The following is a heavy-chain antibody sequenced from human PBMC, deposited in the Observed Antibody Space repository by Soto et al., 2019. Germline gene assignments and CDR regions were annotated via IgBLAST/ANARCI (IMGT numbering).Heavy chain of an antibody. CDR3: ARGGHVVVVTAALDY. J-gene: IGHJ4*02. CDR1: GDTFTDYY. Sequence: HVQLMQSGAEVKKPGASVKVSCKASGDTFTDYYIHWVRQAPGQGLEWMGTVNPSGGHTTCAQHFLGRVTMTRDTSTSTLYLELTSLTSDDTAIYYCARGGHVVVVTAALDYWGQGTLVTVSS. V-gene: IGHV1-46*01. D-gene: IGHD2-21*02. CDR2: VNPSGGHT.